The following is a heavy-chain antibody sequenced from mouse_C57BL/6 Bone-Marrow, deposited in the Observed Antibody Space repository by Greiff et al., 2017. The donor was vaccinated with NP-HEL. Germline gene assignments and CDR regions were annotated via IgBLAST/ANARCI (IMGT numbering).Heavy chain of an antibody. D-gene: IGHD1-1*01. CDR3: ARGESDYYGTRYFDV. V-gene: IGHV1-63*01. J-gene: IGHJ1*03. CDR2: IYPGGGYT. CDR1: GYTFTNYW. Sequence: QVQLQQSGAELVRPGTSVKMSCKASGYTFTNYWIGWAKQRPGHGLEWIGDIYPGGGYTNYIEKFKGKATLTADKSSSTAYMQFSSLTSEDSAIYYCARGESDYYGTRYFDVWGTGTTVTVSS.